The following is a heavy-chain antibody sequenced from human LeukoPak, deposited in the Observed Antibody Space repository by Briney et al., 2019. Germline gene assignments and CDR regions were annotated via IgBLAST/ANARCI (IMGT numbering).Heavy chain of an antibody. J-gene: IGHJ6*03. D-gene: IGHD1-26*01. CDR2: ITTSGSYI. Sequence: GGSLRLSCAASGFTFSTYSMNWVRQAPGKGLEWVSLITTSGSYIYYADSVKGRFTISRDNAKNSLYLQMNSLRAEDTAVYYCARVMSGIDIYYYYYMDVWGKGTTVTISS. CDR3: ARVMSGIDIYYYYYMDV. V-gene: IGHV3-21*01. CDR1: GFTFSTYS.